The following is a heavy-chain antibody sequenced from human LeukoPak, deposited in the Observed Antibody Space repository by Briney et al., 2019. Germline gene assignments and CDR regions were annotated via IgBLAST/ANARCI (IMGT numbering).Heavy chain of an antibody. CDR2: ISSSSSYI. D-gene: IGHD2-2*01. CDR3: ARVALKYCSSTSCYVGDY. CDR1: GFTFSNYS. J-gene: IGHJ4*02. Sequence: GGSLRLSCAASGFTFSNYSMNWARQAPGKGLEWVSSISSSSSYIYYADSVKGRFTISRDNVKNSLYLQMNSLRAEDTAVYYCARVALKYCSSTSCYVGDYWGQGTLVTVSS. V-gene: IGHV3-21*01.